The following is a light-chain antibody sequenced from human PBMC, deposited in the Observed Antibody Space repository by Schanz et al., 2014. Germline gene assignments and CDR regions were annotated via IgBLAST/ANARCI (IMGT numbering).Light chain of an antibody. CDR3: QSYDSSLSGSV. J-gene: IGLJ2*01. V-gene: IGLV2-8*01. CDR1: SRDIGKYNY. Sequence: QSALTQPPSASGSPGQSVTISCTGTSRDIGKYNYVSWYQQHPGKAPKLLIYDVTERPSGVPDRFSGSRSGSTASLTVSGLQADDEADYYCQSYDSSLSGSVFGGGTKLTVL. CDR2: DVT.